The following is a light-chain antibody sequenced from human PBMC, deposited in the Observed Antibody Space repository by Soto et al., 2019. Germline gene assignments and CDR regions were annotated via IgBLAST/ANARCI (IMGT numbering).Light chain of an antibody. J-gene: IGKJ4*01. V-gene: IGKV1-39*01. CDR2: AAS. CDR3: QQNNSTPLT. Sequence: DIQMTQSPSSLSASVGDRVTITCRASQSISSYLNWYQQKPGKAPKLLIYAASSLQSGVPSRFSGSGTGTDFTLTISSLQPEDFATYYCQQNNSTPLTFGGGTNVEIK. CDR1: QSISSY.